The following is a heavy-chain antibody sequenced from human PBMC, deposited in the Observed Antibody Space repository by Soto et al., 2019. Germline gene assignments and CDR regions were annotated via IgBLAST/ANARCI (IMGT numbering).Heavy chain of an antibody. D-gene: IGHD5-18*01. CDR3: ASAVDTAMAQPSF. Sequence: SVKVSCKASGGTFSSYAISWVRQAPGQGLEWMGGIIPIFGTANYAQKFQGRVTITADESTSTAYMELSSLRSEDTAVYYCASAVDTAMAQPSFWGQGTLVTVSS. CDR1: GGTFSSYA. V-gene: IGHV1-69*13. J-gene: IGHJ4*02. CDR2: IIPIFGTA.